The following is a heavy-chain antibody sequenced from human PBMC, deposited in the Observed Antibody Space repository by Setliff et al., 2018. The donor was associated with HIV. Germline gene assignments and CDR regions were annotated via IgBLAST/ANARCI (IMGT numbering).Heavy chain of an antibody. J-gene: IGHJ4*02. V-gene: IGHV4-4*07. CDR2: IYSNGKT. CDR3: ARDWGYIAATPGY. CDR1: GDSIISWY. Sequence: PSETLSLTCTVSGDSIISWYWSWIRQPAGKGLEWIGHIYSNGKTNYNPSLESRVTMSVDTAKNQFSLNLSSVTAADTAIYYCARDWGYIAATPGYWGQGTRVTVSS. D-gene: IGHD5-12*01.